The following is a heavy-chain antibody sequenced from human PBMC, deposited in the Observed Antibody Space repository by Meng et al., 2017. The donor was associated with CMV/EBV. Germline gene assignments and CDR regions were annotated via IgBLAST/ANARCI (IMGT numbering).Heavy chain of an antibody. D-gene: IGHD3-9*01. CDR1: GGSISSYY. V-gene: IGHV4-59*01. Sequence: SEPLSLTCTVSGGSISSYYWSWIRQPPGKGLEWIGYIYYSGSTHYNPSLKSRVTISVDTSKNQFSLKLSSVTAADTAVYYCARRSTDILTGYEYYFDYWGQGTLVTVSS. CDR2: IYYSGST. J-gene: IGHJ4*02. CDR3: ARRSTDILTGYEYYFDY.